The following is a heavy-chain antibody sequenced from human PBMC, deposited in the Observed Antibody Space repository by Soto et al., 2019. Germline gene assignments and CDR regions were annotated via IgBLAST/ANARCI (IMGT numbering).Heavy chain of an antibody. V-gene: IGHV4-4*02. J-gene: IGHJ4*02. CDR3: ARLKTSDILNKSDY. D-gene: IGHD3-9*01. CDR2: IHDSGST. CDR1: GGSIGSSNW. Sequence: QVQLQESGPGLVKPSGTLSLTCAVSGGSIGSSNWWSWVRQSPGKGLEWIGEIHDSGSTNYSPSLTSRVAFSLDKSKSQFALSLSSVTAAGAAVYYGARLKTSDILNKSDYWGQGSLVTVSS.